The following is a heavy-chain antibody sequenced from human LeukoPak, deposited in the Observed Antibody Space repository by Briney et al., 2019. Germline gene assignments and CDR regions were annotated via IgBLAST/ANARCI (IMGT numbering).Heavy chain of an antibody. CDR2: INPNSGGT. J-gene: IGHJ4*02. CDR3: ARAPSITGTTPPGY. D-gene: IGHD1-7*01. Sequence: ASVKASCKASGYTFTGYYMHWVRQAPGQGLEWMGRINPNSGGTNYAQKFQGRVTMTRDTSISTAYMELSRLRSEDTAVYYCARAPSITGTTPPGYWGQGTLVTVSS. V-gene: IGHV1-2*06. CDR1: GYTFTGYY.